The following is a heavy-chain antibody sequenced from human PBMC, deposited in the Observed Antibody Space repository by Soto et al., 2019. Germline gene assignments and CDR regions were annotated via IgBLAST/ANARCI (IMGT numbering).Heavy chain of an antibody. CDR3: ARDHGYSYGTPYYYYGMDV. CDR2: ISYDGSNK. Sequence: GGSLRLSCAASGFTFSSYAMHWVRQAPGKGLEWVAVISYDGSNKYYADSVKGRFTISRDNSKNTLYLQMNSLRAEDTAVYYCARDHGYSYGTPYYYYGMDVWRQGTTVTVSS. V-gene: IGHV3-30-3*01. CDR1: GFTFSSYA. D-gene: IGHD5-18*01. J-gene: IGHJ6*02.